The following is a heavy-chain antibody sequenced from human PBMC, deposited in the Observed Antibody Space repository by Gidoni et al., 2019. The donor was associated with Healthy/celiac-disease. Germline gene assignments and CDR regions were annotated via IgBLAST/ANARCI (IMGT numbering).Heavy chain of an antibody. CDR3: ARDGGPFMITFGGVKGYFDY. J-gene: IGHJ4*02. CDR2: ISYDGSNK. V-gene: IGHV3-30-3*01. CDR1: GLTFSSSA. Sequence: QVQLVESGGGVVQPGRSLRLSCSASGLTFSSSAMHRFRQAPGKGLEWVAVISYDGSNKYYADSVKGRFTISRDNSKNTLYLQMNSLRAEDTAVYYCARDGGPFMITFGGVKGYFDYWGQGTLVTVSS. D-gene: IGHD3-16*01.